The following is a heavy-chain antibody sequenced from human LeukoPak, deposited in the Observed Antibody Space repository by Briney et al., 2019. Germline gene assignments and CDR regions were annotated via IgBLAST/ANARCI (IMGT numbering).Heavy chain of an antibody. CDR1: GYTFTGYY. J-gene: IGHJ4*02. Sequence: ASVKVSCKASGYTFTGYYMHWVRQAPGQGLEWMGWINPNSGGTNYAQKFQGRVTMTRDTSTSTAYMELSRLRSDDTAVYYCARGRQVYDFWSGYYNFWGQGTLVTVSS. V-gene: IGHV1-2*02. CDR3: ARGRQVYDFWSGYYNF. CDR2: INPNSGGT. D-gene: IGHD3-3*01.